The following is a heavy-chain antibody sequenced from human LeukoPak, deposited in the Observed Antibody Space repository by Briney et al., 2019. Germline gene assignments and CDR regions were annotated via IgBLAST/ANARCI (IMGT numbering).Heavy chain of an antibody. J-gene: IGHJ4*02. D-gene: IGHD1-26*01. Sequence: WASVKVSCKASGYTFTSYGISWVRQAPGQGLEWMGWISAYNGNTNYAQKLQGRVTMTTDTSTSTAYMELRSLRSDDTAVYYCARSTDLRLRHYFDYWGQGTLVTVSS. CDR3: ARSTDLRLRHYFDY. V-gene: IGHV1-18*01. CDR1: GYTFTSYG. CDR2: ISAYNGNT.